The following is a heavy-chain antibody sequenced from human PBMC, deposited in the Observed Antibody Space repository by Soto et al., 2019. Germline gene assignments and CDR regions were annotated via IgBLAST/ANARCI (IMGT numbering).Heavy chain of an antibody. CDR2: ISYDGSNK. Sequence: GGSLRLSCAASGFTFSSYGMHWVRQAPGKGLEWVAVISYDGSNKYYADSVKGRFTISRDNSKNTLYLQMNSLRAEDTAVYYCAKEGEDYYASSGPSVQFDYWGQGTLVTVSS. CDR3: AKEGEDYYASSGPSVQFDY. CDR1: GFTFSSYG. V-gene: IGHV3-30*18. D-gene: IGHD3-22*01. J-gene: IGHJ4*02.